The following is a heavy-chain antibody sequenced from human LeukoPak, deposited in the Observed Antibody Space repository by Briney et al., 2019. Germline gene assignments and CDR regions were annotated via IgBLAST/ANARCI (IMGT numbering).Heavy chain of an antibody. CDR3: AAVPLYGDHALDY. D-gene: IGHD4-17*01. V-gene: IGHV1-58*02. CDR2: IVVGSGNT. Sequence: SVKVSCKASGFTFTSSAMQWVRQARGQRLEWIGWIVVGSGNTNYAQKFQEGVTITRDMSTSTAYMELSSLRSEDTAVYYCAAVPLYGDHALDYWGQGTLVTVSS. J-gene: IGHJ4*02. CDR1: GFTFTSSA.